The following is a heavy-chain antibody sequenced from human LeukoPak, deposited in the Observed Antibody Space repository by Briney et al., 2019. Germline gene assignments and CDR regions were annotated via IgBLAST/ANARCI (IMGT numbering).Heavy chain of an antibody. Sequence: GGSLRLSCAAFRFTFNSYAMSWVRQAPGKGLEWVSVIGGSNGITFYVGSVKGRFTISRDNSKDTLYLQMNSLRAEDTAVYYCARNENSGWGYFDYWGQGTLVTVSS. CDR3: ARNENSGWGYFDY. J-gene: IGHJ4*02. V-gene: IGHV3-23*01. CDR2: IGGSNGIT. CDR1: RFTFNSYA. D-gene: IGHD5-12*01.